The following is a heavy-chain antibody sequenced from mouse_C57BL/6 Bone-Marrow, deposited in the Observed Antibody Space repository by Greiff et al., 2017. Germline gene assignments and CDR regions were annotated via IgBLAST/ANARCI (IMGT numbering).Heavy chain of an antibody. CDR2: FYPRDGST. CDR3: AKLEFDGSSGDWYFDV. Sequence: QVHVKQSGPELVKPGASVKLSCKASGYTFTSYDINWVKQRPGQGLEWIGWFYPRDGSTKYNEKFKGKATLTVDTSSSTAYMELHSLTSEDSAVYFCAKLEFDGSSGDWYFDVWGTGTTVTVSS. D-gene: IGHD1-1*01. J-gene: IGHJ1*03. CDR1: GYTFTSYD. V-gene: IGHV1-85*01.